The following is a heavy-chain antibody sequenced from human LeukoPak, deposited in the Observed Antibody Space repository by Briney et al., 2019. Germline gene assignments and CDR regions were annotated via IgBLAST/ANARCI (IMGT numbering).Heavy chain of an antibody. D-gene: IGHD3-22*01. J-gene: IGHJ5*02. Sequence: SVKVSCKASGGTFSSYAISWVRQAPGQGLEWMGGIIPIFGTANYAQKFQGRVTITADESTSTAYMELSSLRSEDTAVYYCARERNKWLSKRVYSFDPWGQGTLVTASS. CDR1: GGTFSSYA. CDR3: ARERNKWLSKRVYSFDP. V-gene: IGHV1-69*13. CDR2: IIPIFGTA.